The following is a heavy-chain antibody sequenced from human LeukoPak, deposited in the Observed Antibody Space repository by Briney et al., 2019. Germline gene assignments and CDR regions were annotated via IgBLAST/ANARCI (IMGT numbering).Heavy chain of an antibody. CDR2: INPTGST. CDR1: GYTFTTYY. V-gene: IGHV1-46*01. D-gene: IGHD2/OR15-2a*01. Sequence: ASVKVSCKASGYTFTTYYIHWVRQAPGQGLEWMGIINPTGSTIYAQKFQGRVTMTRDTSTSTVSMELSSLISDDTAVYYCARETPSTYFLDYWGQGTLVTVSS. J-gene: IGHJ4*02. CDR3: ARETPSTYFLDY.